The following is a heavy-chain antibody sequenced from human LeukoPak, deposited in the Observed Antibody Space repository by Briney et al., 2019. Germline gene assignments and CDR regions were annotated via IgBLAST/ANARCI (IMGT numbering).Heavy chain of an antibody. V-gene: IGHV3-7*01. CDR1: GFTFSSYW. D-gene: IGHD2-2*02. CDR2: IKQDGNEK. Sequence: GGSLRLSCAASGFTFSSYWMSWVRQAPGKGLEWVANIKQDGNEKYYVDSVKGRFTISRDNAKNSLFLQMNSLRAEDTAVYYCARDVTVVVPTAITGGIDYWGQGTLVTVSS. J-gene: IGHJ4*02. CDR3: ARDVTVVVPTAITGGIDY.